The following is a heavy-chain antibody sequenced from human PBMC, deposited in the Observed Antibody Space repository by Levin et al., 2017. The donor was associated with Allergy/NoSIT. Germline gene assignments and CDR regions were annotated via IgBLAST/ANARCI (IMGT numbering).Heavy chain of an antibody. J-gene: IGHJ4*02. CDR1: GGSVSSGDYY. CDR2: VYYSWTT. Sequence: SQTLSLTCSVSGGSVSSGDYYWSWIRQTPGKGLEWIGYVYYSWTTDYNPSLKSRATISVDTPKNQFSLKLNSVTAADTAVYYCARNRDGFEYYFDYWGQGTLVTVSS. V-gene: IGHV4-30-4*01. D-gene: IGHD5-24*01. CDR3: ARNRDGFEYYFDY.